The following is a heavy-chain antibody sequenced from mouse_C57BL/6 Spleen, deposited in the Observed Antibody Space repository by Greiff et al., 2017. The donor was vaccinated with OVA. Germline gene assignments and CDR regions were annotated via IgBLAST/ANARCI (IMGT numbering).Heavy chain of an antibody. CDR1: GFTFSDYG. D-gene: IGHD1-1*01. CDR2: ISSGSSTI. J-gene: IGHJ4*01. V-gene: IGHV5-17*01. CDR3: ANYYGSSLGGYAMDY. Sequence: EVMLVESGGGLVKPGGSLKLSCAASGFTFSDYGMHWVRQAPEKGLEWVAYISSGSSTIYYADTVKGRFTISRDNAKNTLFLQMTILRSEDTAMYYCANYYGSSLGGYAMDYWGQGTSVTVSS.